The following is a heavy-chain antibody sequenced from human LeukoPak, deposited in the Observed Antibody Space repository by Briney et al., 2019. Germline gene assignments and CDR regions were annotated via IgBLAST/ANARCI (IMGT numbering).Heavy chain of an antibody. Sequence: RGSLRLSCAISGFTFTAHSMNWVRQAPGKGLEWASFISSKSTYKYYGNSVKGRFTISRDNANVYLQMNSLRAEDTATYHCAREYDSKGRFDNWGQGTLVILSS. CDR3: AREYDSKGRFDN. D-gene: IGHD3-22*01. J-gene: IGHJ4*02. CDR2: ISSKSTYK. CDR1: GFTFTAHS. V-gene: IGHV3-21*01.